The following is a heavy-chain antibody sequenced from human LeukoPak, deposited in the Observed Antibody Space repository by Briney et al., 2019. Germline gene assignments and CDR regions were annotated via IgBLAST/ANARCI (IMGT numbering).Heavy chain of an antibody. D-gene: IGHD3/OR15-3a*01. CDR1: GGSISSYY. J-gene: IGHJ4*02. V-gene: IGHV4-59*01. Sequence: SETLSLTCTVSGGSISSYYWSWIRQPPGKGLEWIGYIYYSGSTNYNPSLKSRVTISVDTSKDQFSLKLSSVTAADTAVYYCARSHSVWTSFDYWGQGTLVTVSS. CDR3: ARSHSVWTSFDY. CDR2: IYYSGST.